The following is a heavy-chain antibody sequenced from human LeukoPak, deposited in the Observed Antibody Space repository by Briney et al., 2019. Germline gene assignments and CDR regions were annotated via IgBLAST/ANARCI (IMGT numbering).Heavy chain of an antibody. Sequence: PGGSLRLSCAASGFTFSTYAMTWLRQAPGKGLEWVSAISGRGDSTYYADSVKGQFTISRDNSKNTLYLQMNSLRAEDTAVYYCAKAGDYYGSGSPVDYWGQGTLVTVSS. V-gene: IGHV3-23*01. D-gene: IGHD3-10*01. J-gene: IGHJ4*02. CDR1: GFTFSTYA. CDR3: AKAGDYYGSGSPVDY. CDR2: ISGRGDST.